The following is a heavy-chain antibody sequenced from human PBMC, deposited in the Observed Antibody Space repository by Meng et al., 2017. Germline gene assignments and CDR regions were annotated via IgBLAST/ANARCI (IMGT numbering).Heavy chain of an antibody. CDR3: ARDRDYYDSSSDY. V-gene: IGHV3-21*01. CDR1: GFTFSSYS. D-gene: IGHD3-22*01. CDR2: ISSSSSYI. J-gene: IGHJ4*02. Sequence: GESLKISFAASGFTFSSYSMNWVRQAPGKGLEWVPSISSSSSYIYYADSVKGRFTISRDNAKNSLYLQMNSLRAEDTAVYYCARDRDYYDSSSDYWGQGTLVTVSS.